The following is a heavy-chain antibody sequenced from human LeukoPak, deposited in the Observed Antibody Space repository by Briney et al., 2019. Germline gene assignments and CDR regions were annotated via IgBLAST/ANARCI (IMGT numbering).Heavy chain of an antibody. CDR1: GFVFSASY. Sequence: PGGSLRLSCAASGFVFSASYMSWVRKAPGKGLEWVATINPDGSEKYHVDSVSGRFTISRDNTNDSLFLQMNSLRVDDTAVYYCVRGGTYWTVSWGQGTLVNVS. V-gene: IGHV3-7*01. CDR2: INPDGSEK. CDR3: VRGGTYWTVS. J-gene: IGHJ5*01.